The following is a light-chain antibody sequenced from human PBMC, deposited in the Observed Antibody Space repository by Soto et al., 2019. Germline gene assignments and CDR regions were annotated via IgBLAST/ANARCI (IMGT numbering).Light chain of an antibody. J-gene: IGKJ3*01. V-gene: IGKV3-15*01. CDR1: QSFTSN. Sequence: EIVMTQSPATLSVSPGERATLSCRASQSFTSNLAWYQQKPGQAPRLLIYGASTGATGIPARFSGSGSGTEFTLTISSLQSEDFAVYYCQQYNKGPLSFGPGTKVEIK. CDR3: QQYNKGPLS. CDR2: GAS.